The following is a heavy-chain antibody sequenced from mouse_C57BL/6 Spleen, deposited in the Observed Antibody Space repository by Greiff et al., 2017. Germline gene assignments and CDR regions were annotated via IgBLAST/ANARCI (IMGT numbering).Heavy chain of an antibody. J-gene: IGHJ3*01. CDR2: IDPETGGT. Sequence: QVQLQQSGAELVRPGASVTLSCKASGYTFTDYEMHWVKQTPVHGLEWIGAIDPETGGTASNQKFKGKAIMTADKSTSTAYMELRSLTSEDSAVYYCTSHYDNRFAYWGQGTLVTVSA. CDR3: TSHYDNRFAY. CDR1: GYTFTDYE. V-gene: IGHV1-15*01. D-gene: IGHD2-1*01.